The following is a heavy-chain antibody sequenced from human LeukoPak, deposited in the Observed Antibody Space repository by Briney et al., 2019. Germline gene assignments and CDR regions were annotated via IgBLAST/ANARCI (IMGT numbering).Heavy chain of an antibody. Sequence: GGSLRLSCAASGFTFSSYAMSWVRQAPGKGLEWVSAISGSGGSTYYADSVKGRITISRDNSKNTLYLQMNSLRAEDTAVYYCATDSSGWYYFDYRGQGTLVTVSS. CDR2: ISGSGGST. J-gene: IGHJ4*02. V-gene: IGHV3-23*01. CDR3: ATDSSGWYYFDY. D-gene: IGHD6-19*01. CDR1: GFTFSSYA.